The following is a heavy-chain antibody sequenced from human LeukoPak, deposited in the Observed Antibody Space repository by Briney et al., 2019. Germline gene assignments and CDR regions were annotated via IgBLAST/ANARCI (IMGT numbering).Heavy chain of an antibody. CDR2: IWYDGSNK. CDR1: GFAFGSEA. Sequence: GGSLRLSCAVSGFAFGSEAMSWVRQSPGKGLEWVAVIWYDGSNKYYADSVKGRFTISRDNSKNTLYLQMNSLRAEDTAVYYCARDRSPKDIVVVPAAMFPYYWGQGTLVTVSS. J-gene: IGHJ4*02. CDR3: ARDRSPKDIVVVPAAMFPYY. V-gene: IGHV3-33*08. D-gene: IGHD2-2*01.